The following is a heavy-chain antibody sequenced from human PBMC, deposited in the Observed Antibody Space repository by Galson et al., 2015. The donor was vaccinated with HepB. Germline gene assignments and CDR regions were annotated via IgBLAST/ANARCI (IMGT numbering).Heavy chain of an antibody. D-gene: IGHD2-2*02. Sequence: SVKVSCKASGYTFTSYDINWVRQATGQGLEWMGWMNPNSGNTGYAQKFQGRVTMTRNTSISTAYMELSSLRSEDTAVYYCARSSSTSCYMCYYYYYMDVWGKGTTVTVSS. V-gene: IGHV1-8*01. CDR3: ARSSSTSCYMCYYYYYMDV. J-gene: IGHJ6*03. CDR1: GYTFTSYD. CDR2: MNPNSGNT.